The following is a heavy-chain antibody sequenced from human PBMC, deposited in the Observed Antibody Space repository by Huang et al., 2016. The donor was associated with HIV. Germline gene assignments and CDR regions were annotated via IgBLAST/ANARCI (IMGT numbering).Heavy chain of an antibody. CDR3: TRENYDFWSGYYKYYFDY. CDR2: IRSKASGGTT. D-gene: IGHD3-3*01. J-gene: IGHJ4*02. V-gene: IGHV3-49*02. Sequence: LEWVGFIRSKASGGTTEYAASVKGRFTISRDDSKSIAYLQMNRLKIEDTAVYYCTRENYDFWSGYYKYYFDYWGQGTLVTVSS.